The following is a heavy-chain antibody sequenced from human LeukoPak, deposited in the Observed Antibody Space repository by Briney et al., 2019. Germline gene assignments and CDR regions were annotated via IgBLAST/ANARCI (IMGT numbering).Heavy chain of an antibody. CDR1: GYTFTSYY. Sequence: SVKVSCKASGYTFTSYYMHWERQAPGQGLEWMGGIIPIFGTANYAQKFQGRVTITADKSTSTAYMELSSLRSEDTAVYYCASDIAVAGTMDDAFDIWGQGTMVTVSS. CDR3: ASDIAVAGTMDDAFDI. CDR2: IIPIFGTA. J-gene: IGHJ3*02. V-gene: IGHV1-69*06. D-gene: IGHD6-19*01.